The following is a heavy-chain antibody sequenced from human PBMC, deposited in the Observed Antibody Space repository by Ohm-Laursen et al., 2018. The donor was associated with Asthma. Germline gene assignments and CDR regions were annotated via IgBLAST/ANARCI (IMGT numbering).Heavy chain of an antibody. Sequence: SLRLSCSASGYSFSLYSIHWVRQAPGKGLQWVASISTTSTFIYYADSVRGRFTISRDDAKNTLYLQMNSLRADDSAVYYCARGNLEGLQWGQGTLVTVSS. CDR3: ARGNLEGLQ. CDR2: ISTTSTFI. J-gene: IGHJ4*02. D-gene: IGHD5-24*01. CDR1: GYSFSLYS. V-gene: IGHV3-21*01.